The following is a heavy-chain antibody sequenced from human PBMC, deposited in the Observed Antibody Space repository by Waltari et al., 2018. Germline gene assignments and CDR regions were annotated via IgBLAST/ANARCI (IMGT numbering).Heavy chain of an antibody. Sequence: QVQLVQSGAEVKKPGASVKVSCKVSGYTLTELSMHWVRQAPGKGLEWMGGFDPEDGETIYAKKFKGRVTMTEDTSTDTAYMELSSLRSEDTAVYYCATILRYFDWRWFDPWGQGTLVTVSS. CDR2: FDPEDGET. CDR1: GYTLTELS. V-gene: IGHV1-24*01. J-gene: IGHJ5*02. CDR3: ATILRYFDWRWFDP. D-gene: IGHD3-9*01.